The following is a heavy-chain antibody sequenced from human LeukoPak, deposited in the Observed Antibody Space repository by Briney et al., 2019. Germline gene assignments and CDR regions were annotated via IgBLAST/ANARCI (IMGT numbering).Heavy chain of an antibody. V-gene: IGHV4-59*13. Sequence: TETLSLTCTVSSASFSSYYWSWVRQPPGEGLEWIGYISNSGSPSYNPSFKSRVTFSADTSKNHLSLKLNSVTPADTAVYFCARGGAGPLRDWGQGTLVTVSS. CDR3: ARGGAGPLRD. CDR1: SASFSSYY. CDR2: ISNSGSP. J-gene: IGHJ4*02. D-gene: IGHD3-16*01.